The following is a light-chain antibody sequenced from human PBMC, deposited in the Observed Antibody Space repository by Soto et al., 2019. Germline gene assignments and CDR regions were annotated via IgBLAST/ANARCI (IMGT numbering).Light chain of an antibody. J-gene: IGKJ1*01. CDR2: DAS. CDR1: QSVSSF. CDR3: QQYFEWPPMT. V-gene: IGKV3-11*01. Sequence: EIVLTQSPATLSLSPGERATLSCRASQSVSSFLAWYQQKPGQAPRLLIYDASNRATGIPARFSGSGSGTDFTLTISSLEPEDFALYYCQQYFEWPPMTFGQGTKVDIK.